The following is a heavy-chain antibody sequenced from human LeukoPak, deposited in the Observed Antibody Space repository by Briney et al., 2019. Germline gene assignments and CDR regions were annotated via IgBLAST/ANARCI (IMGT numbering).Heavy chain of an antibody. D-gene: IGHD2-2*01. Sequence: GGSLRLSCAASGFTFSTYSMNWVRRAPGKGLEWVSSIGGNSKYIYYADSVKGRFTTSTDNAANSLYLQINSLRAEDTAVYYCARGPDIVVIPIVDDAFDIWGQGTMVTVSS. J-gene: IGHJ3*02. CDR3: ARGPDIVVIPIVDDAFDI. V-gene: IGHV3-21*01. CDR2: IGGNSKYI. CDR1: GFTFSTYS.